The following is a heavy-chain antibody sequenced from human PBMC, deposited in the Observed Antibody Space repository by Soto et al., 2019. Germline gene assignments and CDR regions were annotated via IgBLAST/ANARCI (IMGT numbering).Heavy chain of an antibody. D-gene: IGHD1-26*01. V-gene: IGHV3-53*01. Sequence: GRSLRLSCAPSAFTVSSNYMNWVRQAPVKGLECVSTIYSGGSTYYADSVNGRFTISRDISNNTLYRQRNNMRAEDTAVYYCAGRVEATNYGMDVWGEGITVTVS. CDR1: AFTVSSNY. J-gene: IGHJ6*02. CDR3: AGRVEATNYGMDV. CDR2: IYSGGST.